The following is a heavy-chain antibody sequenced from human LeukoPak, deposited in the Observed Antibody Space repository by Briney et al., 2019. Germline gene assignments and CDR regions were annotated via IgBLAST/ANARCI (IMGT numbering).Heavy chain of an antibody. CDR3: ARAGRIYIAAAQSVDY. CDR2: INPSGGST. D-gene: IGHD6-13*01. CDR1: GYTFTSYY. V-gene: IGHV1-46*01. J-gene: IGHJ4*02. Sequence: ASVTVSCKASGYTFTSYYMHWVRQAPGQGLEWMGIINPSGGSTSYAQKFQGRVTMTRDTSTSTVYMELSSLRSEDTAVYYCARAGRIYIAAAQSVDYWGQGTLVTVSS.